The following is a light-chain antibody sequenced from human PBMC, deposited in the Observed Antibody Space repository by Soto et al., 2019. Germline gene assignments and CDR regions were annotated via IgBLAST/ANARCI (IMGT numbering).Light chain of an antibody. V-gene: IGLV1-47*01. Sequence: QSVLTQPPSASGTPGQRVTISCSGSSSNIGSNYVYWYQQLPGTAPNLLIYRNNQRPSGVPDRFSGSKSGTSASLAISGLGSEDEADYYCAAWDDSLSGVVFGGGTKLTVL. CDR2: RNN. CDR3: AAWDDSLSGVV. CDR1: SSNIGSNY. J-gene: IGLJ2*01.